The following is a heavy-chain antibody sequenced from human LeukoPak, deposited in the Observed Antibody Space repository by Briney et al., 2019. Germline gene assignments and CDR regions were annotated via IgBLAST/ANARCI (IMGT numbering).Heavy chain of an antibody. Sequence: SETLSLTCTVSGGSISSYYWSWIRQPPGKGLEWIGYIYYSGSTDYNPSLKSRVTISMDTSKSQFSLRLSSVTAADTAVYYCARDQGGPRDYWGQGTLVTVSS. D-gene: IGHD3-16*01. CDR1: GGSISSYY. CDR3: ARDQGGPRDY. J-gene: IGHJ4*02. V-gene: IGHV4-59*01. CDR2: IYYSGST.